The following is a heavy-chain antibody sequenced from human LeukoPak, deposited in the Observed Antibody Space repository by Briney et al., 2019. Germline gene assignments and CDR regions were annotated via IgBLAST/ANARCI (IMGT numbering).Heavy chain of an antibody. CDR2: IKQDGSEK. CDR3: AILVVDTTMADFDY. Sequence: GGSLRLSCAASGFTFSSYWMSWVRQAPGKGLEWVANIKQDGSEKYYVDSVKGRFTISRDNAKNSLYLQMNSLRAEDTAVYYCAILVVDTTMADFDYWGQGTLVTVSS. CDR1: GFTFSSYW. D-gene: IGHD5-18*01. V-gene: IGHV3-7*01. J-gene: IGHJ4*02.